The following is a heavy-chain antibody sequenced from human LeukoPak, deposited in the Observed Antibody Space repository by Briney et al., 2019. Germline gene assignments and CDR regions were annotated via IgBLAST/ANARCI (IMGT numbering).Heavy chain of an antibody. J-gene: IGHJ4*02. Sequence: PGGSLRLSCSASGFTFSSYAMHWVCQAPGQGLEYVSTITGNGGRTYYADSVKGRFTISRDNSKNTLYLQMSSLRPEDTAVYYCVKVLGAYIADYWGQGTLVTVSS. CDR3: VKVLGAYIADY. V-gene: IGHV3-64D*09. CDR1: GFTFSSYA. CDR2: ITGNGGRT. D-gene: IGHD3-3*02.